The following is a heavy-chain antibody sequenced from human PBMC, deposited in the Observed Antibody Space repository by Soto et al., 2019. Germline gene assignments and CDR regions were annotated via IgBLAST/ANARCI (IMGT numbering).Heavy chain of an antibody. D-gene: IGHD6-13*01. Sequence: QVQLVQSGAEVKKPGASVKVSCKASGYTFTTYAMYWVRQAPGQRLEWMGWINDGNGKTKYSQKFQGRVTMIRDTSASTSYMELSSLRSEDTAVYYCASCSISWCAFDIWGQGTMVTVSS. V-gene: IGHV1-3*01. CDR1: GYTFTTYA. CDR2: INDGNGKT. J-gene: IGHJ3*02. CDR3: ASCSISWCAFDI.